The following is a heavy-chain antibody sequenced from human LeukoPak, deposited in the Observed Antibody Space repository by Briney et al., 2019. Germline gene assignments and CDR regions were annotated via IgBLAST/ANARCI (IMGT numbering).Heavy chain of an antibody. V-gene: IGHV3-20*04. CDR3: ARVSYSSSWYPFDY. CDR2: INWNGGST. CDR1: GFTFDDYD. D-gene: IGHD6-13*01. Sequence: GGSLRLSCAASGFTFDDYDMSWVRQAPGKGLEWVSDINWNGGSTGYADSVKGRFTISRDNAKNSLYLQMNSLRAEDTAVYYCARVSYSSSWYPFDYWGQGTLVTVSS. J-gene: IGHJ4*02.